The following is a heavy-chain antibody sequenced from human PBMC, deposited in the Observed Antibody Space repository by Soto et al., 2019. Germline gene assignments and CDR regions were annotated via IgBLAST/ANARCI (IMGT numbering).Heavy chain of an antibody. J-gene: IGHJ4*02. Sequence: EVQLVESGGGLVQPGGSLRLSCAASGFTFSSYWMHWVRQAPGKGLVWVSRINSDGSSTIYADSVKGRFTVSRDNAKNTLYLQMSSLRAEDTAVYYCAKSITMVRGVIKDPFDYWGQGTLVTVSS. D-gene: IGHD3-10*01. CDR1: GFTFSSYW. CDR3: AKSITMVRGVIKDPFDY. CDR2: INSDGSST. V-gene: IGHV3-74*01.